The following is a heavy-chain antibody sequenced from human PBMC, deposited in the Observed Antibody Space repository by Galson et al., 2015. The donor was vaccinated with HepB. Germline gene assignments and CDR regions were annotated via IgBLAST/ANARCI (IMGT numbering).Heavy chain of an antibody. CDR2: MNPKSGNT. D-gene: IGHD4-17*01. Sequence: SVKVSCKVSGYTFTNCDINWVRQAAGQGLEWMGWMNPKSGNTGSAQKFQGRVTMTRDTSISTAYMELSNLRFEDTAVYYCARVYGDADYWGQGTLVTVSS. CDR1: GYTFTNCD. CDR3: ARVYGDADY. J-gene: IGHJ4*02. V-gene: IGHV1-8*01.